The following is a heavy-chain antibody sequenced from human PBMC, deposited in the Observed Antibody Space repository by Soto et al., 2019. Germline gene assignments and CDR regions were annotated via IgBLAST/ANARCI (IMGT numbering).Heavy chain of an antibody. CDR1: GGSIYRSGYY. CDR2: IDYNGVT. D-gene: IGHD2-15*01. J-gene: IGHJ4*02. V-gene: IGHV4-39*01. CDR3: GKVLVGATGHTDSDS. Sequence: SSETLSLTCTVSGGSIYRSGYYWCWIRQPPGRGLEWIGNIDYNGVTYSNPSLKSRVTISRDTSKNQFSLKLTSVTAADTALYYCGKVLVGATGHTDSDSWGPGTLVTV.